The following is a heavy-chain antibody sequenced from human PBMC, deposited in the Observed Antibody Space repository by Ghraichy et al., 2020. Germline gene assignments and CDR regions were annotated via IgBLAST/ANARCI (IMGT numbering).Heavy chain of an antibody. J-gene: IGHJ4*02. CDR2: INQDGSSK. CDR1: GFTFIAYW. Sequence: GGSLRLSCAASGFTFIAYWKGWVRQAPGRGLEWVAIINQDGSSKYFVDSVKGRFTISRDNTKNSLYLQMNSLRAEDTALYYCAIATRSVSPTCYWGQGTLVTVSS. D-gene: IGHD1-14*01. V-gene: IGHV3-7*01. CDR3: AIATRSVSPTCY.